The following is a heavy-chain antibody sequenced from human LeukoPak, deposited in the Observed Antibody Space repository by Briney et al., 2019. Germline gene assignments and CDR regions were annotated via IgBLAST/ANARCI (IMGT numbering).Heavy chain of an antibody. CDR2: ISYDGSNK. D-gene: IGHD3-22*01. V-gene: IGHV3-30*18. J-gene: IGHJ6*02. CDR1: GFTFSSYG. Sequence: PGRSLRLSCAASGFTFSSYGMHWVRQAPGKGLEWVAVISYDGSNKYYADSVKGRFTISRDNSENTLYLQMNSLRAEDTAVYYCAKDVNYYDSSGRGMDVWGQGTTVTVSS. CDR3: AKDVNYYDSSGRGMDV.